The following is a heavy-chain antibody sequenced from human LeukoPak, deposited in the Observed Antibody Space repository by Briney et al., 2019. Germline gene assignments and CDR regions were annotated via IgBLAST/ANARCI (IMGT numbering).Heavy chain of an antibody. J-gene: IGHJ4*02. V-gene: IGHV4-39*07. CDR2: IYYSGST. D-gene: IGHD2-2*01. Sequence: SETLSLTCTVSGGSISSSSYYWGWIRQPPGKGLEWSGSIYYSGSTYYNPSLKSRVTISVDTSKNQFSLKLSSVTAADTAVYYCASGLELGYCSSTSCPYYFDYWGQGTLVTVSS. CDR1: GGSISSSSYY. CDR3: ASGLELGYCSSTSCPYYFDY.